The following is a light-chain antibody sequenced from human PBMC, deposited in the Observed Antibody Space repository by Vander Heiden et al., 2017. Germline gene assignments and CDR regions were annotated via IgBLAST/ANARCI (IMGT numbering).Light chain of an antibody. CDR1: SSNSGAGYD. Sequence: QSVLTQPPSVSGAPGHRVTVSSTGSSSNSGAGYDVHWYQQLPVTAPKHLIYGNSNRPSGVPDRFSGSKSGTSAALAITGLQAEDEADYYCQSYDSSLSAYYVFGTGTKVTVL. CDR3: QSYDSSLSAYYV. J-gene: IGLJ1*01. CDR2: GNS. V-gene: IGLV1-40*01.